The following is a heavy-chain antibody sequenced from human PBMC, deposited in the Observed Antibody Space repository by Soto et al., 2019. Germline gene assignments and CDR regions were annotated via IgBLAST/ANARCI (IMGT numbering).Heavy chain of an antibody. J-gene: IGHJ4*02. CDR3: ARTYYDFWSGFSD. D-gene: IGHD3-3*01. Sequence: QVHLEESGGRVVQPGTSLRLSCAASGFTFSDYAMHWIRQPPGKGLEWVAIISYEGSEKYYSDSVKGRFTISRDNSKNRVYLQMNSVRGDDTAVYYCARTYYDFWSGFSDWGQGALVTVSS. CDR1: GFTFSDYA. V-gene: IGHV3-30*03. CDR2: ISYEGSEK.